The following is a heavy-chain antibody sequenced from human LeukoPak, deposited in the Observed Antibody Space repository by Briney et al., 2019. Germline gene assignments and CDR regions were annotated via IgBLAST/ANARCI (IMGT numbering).Heavy chain of an antibody. CDR1: GYSSTDYY. CDR3: ARADRLHGGPYLIGP. V-gene: IGHV1-2*02. J-gene: IGHJ5*02. D-gene: IGHD2-21*01. CDR2: INPNSGGT. Sequence: ASVKVSCKTSGYSSTDYYMHWVRQAPGQGLEWMGWINPNSGGTSSAQKFQGRVTMTRDTSITTVYMEVSWLTSDDTAIYYCARADRLHGGPYLIGPWGQGTLVTVSS.